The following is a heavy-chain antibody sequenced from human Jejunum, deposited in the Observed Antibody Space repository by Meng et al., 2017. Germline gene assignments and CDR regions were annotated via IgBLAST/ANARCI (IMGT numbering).Heavy chain of an antibody. CDR1: GYTFTGYS. Sequence: QVQLVQSGAEVKKPGASARVSCQASGYTFTGYSIHWARQAPGQGLEWMGRINPDGSGTMYAQKFQGRVTMSRDTSISTVYMDLSRLTSDDTGLYYCARGVYPFFFDTWGQGTLVTDSS. J-gene: IGHJ4*02. CDR3: ARGVYPFFFDT. CDR2: INPDGSGT. V-gene: IGHV1-2*05. D-gene: IGHD3-16*02.